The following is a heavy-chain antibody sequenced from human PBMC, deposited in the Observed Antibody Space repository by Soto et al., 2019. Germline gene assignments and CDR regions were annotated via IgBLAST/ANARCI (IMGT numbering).Heavy chain of an antibody. V-gene: IGHV2-5*01. J-gene: IGHJ4*02. CDR2: IYWNDDK. CDR3: EHRPRGWNLVDY. Sequence: QITLKESAPTLVRLTQTLTLTCTFSGLSRSTSGLGLCWIRPPPGKALEWLALIYWNDDKRYSPSLKARLTITKDTSRDHVGLTMPNMGPVDTATYCGEHRPRGWNLVDYWGEGTLVTVSS. CDR1: GLSRSTSGLG. D-gene: IGHD1-1*01.